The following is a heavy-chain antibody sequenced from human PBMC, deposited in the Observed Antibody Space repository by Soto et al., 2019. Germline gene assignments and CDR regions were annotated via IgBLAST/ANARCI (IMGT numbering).Heavy chain of an antibody. CDR3: ARSPTGYYDDSSGYSLPDAFDI. CDR2: IYYSGST. D-gene: IGHD3-22*01. J-gene: IGHJ3*02. Sequence: SLTCTFSGGSISSGGYYWSWIRPHPGKGLEWIGYIYYSGSTYYNPSLKSRVTISVDTSKNQFSLKLSSVTAADTAVYYCARSPTGYYDDSSGYSLPDAFDIWGQGTMVTVSS. CDR1: GGSISSGGYY. V-gene: IGHV4-31*03.